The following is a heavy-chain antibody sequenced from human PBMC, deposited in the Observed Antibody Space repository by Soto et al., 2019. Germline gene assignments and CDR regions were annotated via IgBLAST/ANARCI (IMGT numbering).Heavy chain of an antibody. Sequence: QVQLVQSGAEVKKPGSSVKVSCKASGGTFSSYAISWVRQAPGQGLEWMGGLIPIFGTADYAQQFQGRVTITADEATSTAYMELSSLRSEDTAVYYCASHSGSSPEGRYYYGMDVWGQGTTVTVSS. D-gene: IGHD1-26*01. V-gene: IGHV1-69*12. J-gene: IGHJ6*02. CDR2: LIPIFGTA. CDR3: ASHSGSSPEGRYYYGMDV. CDR1: GGTFSSYA.